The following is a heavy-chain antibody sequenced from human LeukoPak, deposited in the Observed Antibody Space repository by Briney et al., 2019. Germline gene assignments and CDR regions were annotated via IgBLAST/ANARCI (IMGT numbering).Heavy chain of an antibody. V-gene: IGHV1-69*05. CDR1: GGTFSSYA. D-gene: IGHD2-2*01. Sequence: EASVTVSCKASGGTFSSYAISGVRQAPAQGLEWMGGIIPIFGTANYAQKFQGRVTITTDESTSTAYMELSSLRSEDTAVYYCALSSTSHYYYYMDVWGKGTTVTVSS. J-gene: IGHJ6*03. CDR2: IIPIFGTA. CDR3: ALSSTSHYYYYMDV.